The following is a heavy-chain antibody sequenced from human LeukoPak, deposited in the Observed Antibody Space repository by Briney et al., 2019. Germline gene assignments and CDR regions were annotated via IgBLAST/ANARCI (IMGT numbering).Heavy chain of an antibody. V-gene: IGHV4-39*07. Sequence: SETLSLTCTVSGGSISSSSYYWGWIRQPPGKGLEWIGSIYYSGSTYYNPSLKSRVTISVDTSKNQFSLKLSSVTAADTAVYYCARDHITMVRGASGGYFDYWGQGTLVTVSS. CDR1: GGSISSSSYY. J-gene: IGHJ4*02. CDR3: ARDHITMVRGASGGYFDY. D-gene: IGHD3-10*01. CDR2: IYYSGST.